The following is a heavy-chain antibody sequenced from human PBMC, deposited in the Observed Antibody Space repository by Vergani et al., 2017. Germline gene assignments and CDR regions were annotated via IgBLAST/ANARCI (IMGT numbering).Heavy chain of an antibody. V-gene: IGHV3-9*01. Sequence: EVQLVESGGGLVQPGRSLRLSCAASGFTFDDYAMHWVRQAPGKGLEWVSGISWNSGSIGYADSVKGRFTISRDNAKNSLYLQMNSLRAEDTALYYCAKAYYYDSSGYYSAKGFAFDIWGQGTMVTVSS. CDR3: AKAYYYDSSGYYSAKGFAFDI. J-gene: IGHJ3*02. D-gene: IGHD3-22*01. CDR2: ISWNSGSI. CDR1: GFTFDDYA.